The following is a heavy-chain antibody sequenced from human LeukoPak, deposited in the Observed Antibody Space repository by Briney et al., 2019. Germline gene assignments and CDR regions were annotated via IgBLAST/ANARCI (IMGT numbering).Heavy chain of an antibody. CDR3: ARGRGSYSFDY. J-gene: IGHJ4*02. D-gene: IGHD1-26*01. Sequence: ASVKVSCKASGYTFTGYYMYWVRQAPGQGLEWMGWINPNSGDTNYAQKFQGSVTMTRDTSISTAYVELSRLRSDDTAVYYCARGRGSYSFDYWGQGTLVTVSS. V-gene: IGHV1-2*02. CDR2: INPNSGDT. CDR1: GYTFTGYY.